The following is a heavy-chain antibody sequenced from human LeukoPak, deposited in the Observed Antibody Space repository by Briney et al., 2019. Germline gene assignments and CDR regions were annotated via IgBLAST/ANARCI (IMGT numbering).Heavy chain of an antibody. CDR3: ARTQGGEYSAHYYYYYYGMDV. D-gene: IGHD6-6*01. Sequence: PGGSLRLSCAASGFTFSAYNMSWVRQAPGKGLEWVANIKQDGSEKYYVDSVKGRFAISRDNAKNSLYLQMNSLRAEDTAVYYCARTQGGEYSAHYYYYYYGMDVWGQGTTVTVSS. V-gene: IGHV3-7*01. J-gene: IGHJ6*02. CDR1: GFTFSAYN. CDR2: IKQDGSEK.